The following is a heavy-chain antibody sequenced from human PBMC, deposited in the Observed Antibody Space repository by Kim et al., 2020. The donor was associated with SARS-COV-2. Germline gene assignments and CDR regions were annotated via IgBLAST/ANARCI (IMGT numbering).Heavy chain of an antibody. J-gene: IGHJ4*02. D-gene: IGHD2-21*01. CDR3: MKGGWGWIWDH. CDR1: GFTFTGHA. CDR2: IDGSDGTT. V-gene: IGHV3-23*01. Sequence: GGSLRLSCTTSGFTFTGHAMSWVRQPPGKGLEWVSSIDGSDGTTYYVDSVKGQFTISRDDSKNTLYLQMSALRGDDTAVYYCMKGGWGWIWDHWGQGTLVTVSS.